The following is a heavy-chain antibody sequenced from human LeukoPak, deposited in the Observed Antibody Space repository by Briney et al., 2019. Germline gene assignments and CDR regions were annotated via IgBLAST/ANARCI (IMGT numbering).Heavy chain of an antibody. CDR3: TSPGRPGIAVAGTVY. V-gene: IGHV3-73*01. CDR2: IRSKANSYAT. Sequence: PGGSLRLSCAASGFTFSGSAMHWVRQASGKGLEWVGRIRSKANSYATAYAASVKGRFTISRDDPKNTAYLQMNSLKTEDTAVYYCTSPGRPGIAVAGTVYWGQGTLVTVSS. D-gene: IGHD6-19*01. CDR1: GFTFSGSA. J-gene: IGHJ4*02.